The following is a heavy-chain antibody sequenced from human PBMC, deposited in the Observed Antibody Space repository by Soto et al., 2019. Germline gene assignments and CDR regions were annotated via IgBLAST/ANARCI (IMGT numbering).Heavy chain of an antibody. Sequence: QVQLVQSGAEVKKPGSSVKVSCTAAGGTLINYAISWVRQAPGQGLEWMGGIIPIFGTSNYAQKFQGRVTITADKSTSTAYMELSSLRSEDTAIYYCARDSVRRNKHVIAWTAYHYGFDVWGQGTTVAVSS. V-gene: IGHV1-69*06. CDR3: ARDSVRRNKHVIAWTAYHYGFDV. CDR1: GGTLINYA. J-gene: IGHJ6*02. CDR2: IIPIFGTS. D-gene: IGHD2-21*01.